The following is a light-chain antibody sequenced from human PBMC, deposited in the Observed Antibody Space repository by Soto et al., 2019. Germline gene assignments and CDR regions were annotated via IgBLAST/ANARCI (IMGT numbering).Light chain of an antibody. J-gene: IGKJ1*01. CDR1: QSVSSSY. CDR3: HHFGSSPT. V-gene: IGKV3-20*01. CDR2: AAS. Sequence: EIVLTQSPGTLSLSPGERATLSCRATQSVSSSYLAWYQKKPGQAPSLLIYAASTRATGIPDRFSGSGSGTDFTLSISRLEPEDFAVYYCHHFGSSPTFGQGTKVEIK.